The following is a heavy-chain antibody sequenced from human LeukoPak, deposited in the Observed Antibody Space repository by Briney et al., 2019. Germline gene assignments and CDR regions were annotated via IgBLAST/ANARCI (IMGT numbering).Heavy chain of an antibody. CDR3: ARGSLDYYDSSGYFPPDY. CDR1: GGSVSSGSYY. D-gene: IGHD3-22*01. J-gene: IGHJ4*02. V-gene: IGHV4-61*01. Sequence: SETLSLTCTVSGGSVSSGSYYWSWIRQPPGKGLEWIGYIYYSGSTNYNPSLKSRVTISVDTSKNQFSLKLSSVTAADTAVYYCARGSLDYYDSSGYFPPDYWGQGTLVTVSS. CDR2: IYYSGST.